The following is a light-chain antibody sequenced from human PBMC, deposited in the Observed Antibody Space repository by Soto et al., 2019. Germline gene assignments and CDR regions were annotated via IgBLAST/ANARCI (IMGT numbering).Light chain of an antibody. CDR1: QSVSSN. Sequence: EIVMTQSPATLSVSPGERATLSCRASQSVSSNLAWYQQKPGQAPRLLIYSASTRATGIPARFSGSGAGTDFTLTISSLQSEDFAVYYCQQDSDGYTFGQGTKLEIK. CDR3: QQDSDGYT. J-gene: IGKJ2*01. V-gene: IGKV3-15*01. CDR2: SAS.